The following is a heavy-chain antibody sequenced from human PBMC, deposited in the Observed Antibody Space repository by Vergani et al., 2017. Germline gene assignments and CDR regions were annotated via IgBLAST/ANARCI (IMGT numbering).Heavy chain of an antibody. CDR1: GGTFSSYA. Sequence: QVQLVQSGAEVKKPGSSVKVSCKASGGTFSSYAISWVRQAPGQGLEWMGGIIPIFGTANYAQKVQGRVTMTEDTSTDTAYMERSSLRSEDTAVYYCATGFLLSNYGRGYYFVYWGQGTLVTVSS. V-gene: IGHV1-69*06. J-gene: IGHJ4*02. CDR3: ATGFLLSNYGRGYYFVY. CDR2: IIPIFGTA. D-gene: IGHD4-11*01.